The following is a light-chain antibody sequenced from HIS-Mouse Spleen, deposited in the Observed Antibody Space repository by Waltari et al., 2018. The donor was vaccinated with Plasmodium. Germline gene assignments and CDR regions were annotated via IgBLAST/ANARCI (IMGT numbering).Light chain of an antibody. CDR2: KDS. CDR1: VRAKQY. V-gene: IGLV3-27*01. Sequence: SYELTQPSSVSVSPGLTARITCPVVVRAKQYVRWLQQKPGPAPVLVIYKDSERPSGIPERFSGSSSGTTVTLTISGAQVEDEADYYCYSAADNNLVFGGGTKLTVL. CDR3: YSAADNNLV. J-gene: IGLJ3*02.